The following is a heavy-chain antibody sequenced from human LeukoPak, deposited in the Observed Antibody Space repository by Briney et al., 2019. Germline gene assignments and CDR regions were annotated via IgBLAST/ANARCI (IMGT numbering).Heavy chain of an antibody. J-gene: IGHJ4*02. CDR2: ISSSGSTI. CDR1: GFTFNDYY. Sequence: GGSLRLSCAASGFTFNDYYMSWIRQAPGKGLEWVSYISSSGSTIYYADSVKGRFTISRDNAKNSLYLQMNSLRAGDTAVYYCAREAQIITMVRGYFDYWGQGTLVTVSS. D-gene: IGHD3-10*01. CDR3: AREAQIITMVRGYFDY. V-gene: IGHV3-11*04.